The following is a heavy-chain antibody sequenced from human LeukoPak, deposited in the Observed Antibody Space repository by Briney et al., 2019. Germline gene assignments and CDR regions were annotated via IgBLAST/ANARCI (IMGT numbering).Heavy chain of an antibody. V-gene: IGHV3-7*01. CDR2: IKQDGSEK. J-gene: IGHJ6*03. CDR1: GFTFSSYW. Sequence: GGSLRLSCAASGFTFSSYWMSWVRQAPGKGLEWVANIKQDGSEKYYVDSVKGRFTISRDNAKNSLYLQMNSLRAEDTAVYYCARPASFYCSSTSCYNRYYYYMDVWGKGTTVTVSS. CDR3: ARPASFYCSSTSCYNRYYYYMDV. D-gene: IGHD2-2*01.